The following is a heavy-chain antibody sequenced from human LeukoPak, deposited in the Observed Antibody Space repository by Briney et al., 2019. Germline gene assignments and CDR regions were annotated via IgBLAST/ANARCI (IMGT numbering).Heavy chain of an antibody. CDR1: GFTFRSKA. CDR2: ISGSGGST. V-gene: IGHV3-23*01. D-gene: IGHD6-13*01. J-gene: IGHJ1*01. Sequence: PGGSLRLSCAASGFTFRSKARSGAGRAPGKGREGVSAISGSGGSTYYADSVKGRFTISRDNSKNTLYLQMNSLRAEDTAVYYCAKDAYSSTARPPEYFQHWGQGTLVTVSS. CDR3: AKDAYSSTARPPEYFQH.